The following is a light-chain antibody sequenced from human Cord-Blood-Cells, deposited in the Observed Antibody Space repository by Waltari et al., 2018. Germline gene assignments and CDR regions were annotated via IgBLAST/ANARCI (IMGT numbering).Light chain of an antibody. CDR3: QQYYSTLPT. J-gene: IGKJ1*01. V-gene: IGKV4-1*01. Sequence: DIVMTQSPDSLAVSLGERATINCKSSQSVLNSSNNKNYLALYQQKPGQPPKLFIYWASTWDSWVPDRVSGSWSGNDSTRTITSLQAEDVAVYYCQQYYSTLPTFSQGTKVEI. CDR2: WAS. CDR1: QSVLNSSNNKNY.